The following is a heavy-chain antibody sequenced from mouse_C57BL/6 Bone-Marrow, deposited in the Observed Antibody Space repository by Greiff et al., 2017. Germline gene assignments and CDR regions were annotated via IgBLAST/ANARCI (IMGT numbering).Heavy chain of an antibody. CDR3: ARNYGRERDWYFDV. J-gene: IGHJ1*03. V-gene: IGHV4-1*01. D-gene: IGHD1-1*01. Sequence: AASGVDFSRYWMSWVRRAPGKGLEWIGEINPDSSTINYAPSLKDKFIISRDNAKNTLYLQMSKVRSEDTALYYCARNYGRERDWYFDVWGTGTTVTVSS. CDR2: INPDSSTI. CDR1: GVDFSRYW.